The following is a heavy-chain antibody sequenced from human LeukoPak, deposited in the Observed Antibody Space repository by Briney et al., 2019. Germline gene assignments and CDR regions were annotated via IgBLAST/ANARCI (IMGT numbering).Heavy chain of an antibody. J-gene: IGHJ5*02. D-gene: IGHD6-13*01. CDR3: ATKREVAAAGYNWFDP. V-gene: IGHV4-34*01. Sequence: SETLSLPFAVYGGSFSGYYWSWIRPPPGKGLEWIGEINHSGSTNYNPSLKSRVTISLDKSKNQFSLKLSSVTAADTAVYYCATKREVAAAGYNWFDPWGQGTLVTVSS. CDR1: GGSFSGYY. CDR2: INHSGST.